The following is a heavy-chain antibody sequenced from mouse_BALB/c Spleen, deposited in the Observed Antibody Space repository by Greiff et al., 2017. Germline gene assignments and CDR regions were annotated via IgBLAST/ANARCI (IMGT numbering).Heavy chain of an antibody. CDR3: ARRGYGDWFAY. CDR1: GFTFSSFG. J-gene: IGHJ3*01. CDR2: ISSGSSTI. V-gene: IGHV5-17*02. D-gene: IGHD3-1*01. Sequence: DVHLVESGGGLVQPGGSRKLSCAASGFTFSSFGMHWVRQAPEKGLEWVAYISSGSSTIYYADTVKGRFTISRDNPKNTLFLQMTSLRSEDTAMDYCARRGYGDWFAYWGQGTLVTVSA.